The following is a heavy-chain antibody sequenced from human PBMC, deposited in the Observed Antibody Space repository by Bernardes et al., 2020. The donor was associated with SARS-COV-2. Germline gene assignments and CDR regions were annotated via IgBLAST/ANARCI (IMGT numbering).Heavy chain of an antibody. CDR1: GYTFSNFG. Sequence: ASLKDSCKASGYTFSNFGISWVRQAPGQGLEWMGWISGYNANTNYAQKFQGRVTMTTDTSTSTAYMELRSLRSDDTAVYYCARRSMDYWGQGTLVTVSS. CDR2: ISGYNANT. V-gene: IGHV1-18*01. CDR3: ARRSMDY. J-gene: IGHJ4*02.